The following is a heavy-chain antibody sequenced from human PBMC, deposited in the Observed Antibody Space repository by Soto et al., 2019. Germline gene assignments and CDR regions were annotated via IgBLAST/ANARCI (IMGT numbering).Heavy chain of an antibody. Sequence: QVQLQESGLGLVKASQTLSLTCNVSGGSISSGGYYWTWIRQHPGKGLEWIGNIHHSGSTFYNPSLKSRVSISVDTSKNQFSLKLSSVTAADTAVYFCVRGVLSWGQGTLVTVSS. CDR3: VRGVLS. CDR1: GGSISSGGYY. V-gene: IGHV4-31*03. J-gene: IGHJ1*01. D-gene: IGHD3-10*01. CDR2: IHHSGST.